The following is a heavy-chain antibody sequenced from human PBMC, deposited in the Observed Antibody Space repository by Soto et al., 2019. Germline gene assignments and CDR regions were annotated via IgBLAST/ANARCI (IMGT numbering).Heavy chain of an antibody. CDR3: ARGSGIAAAGRGYYYGMDV. V-gene: IGHV4-34*01. CDR1: GGSFSGYY. J-gene: IGHJ6*02. D-gene: IGHD6-13*01. Sequence: ASETLSLTCAAYGGSFSGYYWSWIRQPPGKGLEWIGEINHSGSTNYNPSLKSRVTISVDTSKNQFSLKLSSATAADTAVYYCARGSGIAAAGRGYYYGMDVWGQGTTVTVSS. CDR2: INHSGST.